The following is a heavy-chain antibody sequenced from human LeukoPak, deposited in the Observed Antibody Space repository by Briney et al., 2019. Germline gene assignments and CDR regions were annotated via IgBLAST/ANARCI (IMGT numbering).Heavy chain of an antibody. CDR2: ISSSSTYI. J-gene: IGHJ6*04. CDR1: GFTFSSYS. Sequence: GESLRLSCAASGFTFSSYSMNWVRQAPGKGLEWVSSISSSSTYIYYADSVKGRFIISRDNAKNSLYLQMNSLRAEDTAVYYCAELGITMIGGVWGKGTTVTISS. D-gene: IGHD3-10*02. CDR3: AELGITMIGGV. V-gene: IGHV3-21*01.